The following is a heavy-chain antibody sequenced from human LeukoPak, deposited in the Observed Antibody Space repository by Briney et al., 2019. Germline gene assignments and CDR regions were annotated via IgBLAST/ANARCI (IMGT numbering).Heavy chain of an antibody. CDR1: GYSISSGYY. CDR3: ARTTEGGYTYGYFYYYYMDV. V-gene: IGHV4-38-2*02. J-gene: IGHJ6*03. D-gene: IGHD5-18*01. CDR2: IYYSGST. Sequence: SETLSLTCTVSGYSISSGYYWGWIRQPPGKGLEWIGYIYYSGSTNYNPSLKSRVTISVDRSKNQFSLKLTSVTAADTAVYYCARTTEGGYTYGYFYYYYMDVWGKGTTVTISS.